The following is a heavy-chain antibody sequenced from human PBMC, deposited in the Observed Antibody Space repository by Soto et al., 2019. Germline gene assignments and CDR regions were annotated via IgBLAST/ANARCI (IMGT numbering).Heavy chain of an antibody. J-gene: IGHJ6*02. CDR2: INAVNRNT. CDR1: GYTFTSYA. CDR3: ARGDTAMANYYYYGMDV. D-gene: IGHD5-18*01. V-gene: IGHV1-3*01. Sequence: QVQLVQSGAEVKKPGASVKVYCKASGYTFTSYAMHRVRQAPGQRLEWMGWINAVNRNTKFSQKFQGRVTITRDSFASTAYMELSRLRSEDTAVYYWARGDTAMANYYYYGMDVWGQGTTVTVSS.